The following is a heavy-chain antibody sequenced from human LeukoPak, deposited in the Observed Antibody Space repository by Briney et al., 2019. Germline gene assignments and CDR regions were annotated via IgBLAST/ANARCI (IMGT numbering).Heavy chain of an antibody. CDR3: ARDYRGYSYGYGAFDI. D-gene: IGHD5-18*01. CDR2: GYYSGST. J-gene: IGHJ3*02. CDR1: GGSIKSNH. V-gene: IGHV4-59*01. Sequence: PSETLSLTCTVSGGSIKSNHWSWIRQPPGKGLEWTGYGYYSGSTNYNPSLKSRVTISLDTSKSQFSLKLSSVTTADTAVYYCARDYRGYSYGYGAFDIWGQGTMVTVSS.